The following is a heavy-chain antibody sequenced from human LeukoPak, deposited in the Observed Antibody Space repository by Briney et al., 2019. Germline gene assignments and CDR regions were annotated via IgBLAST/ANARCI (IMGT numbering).Heavy chain of an antibody. CDR2: IYYSGST. CDR3: ARQIVLIGFDP. J-gene: IGHJ5*02. CDR1: GGSISSHY. Sequence: PSETLSLTCTVSGGSISSHYWSWIRQPPGKGLEWIGYIYYSGSTNYNPSLKSRVTISVDTSKNQFSLKLSSVTAADTALYYCARQIVLIGFDPWGQGTLVTVSS. D-gene: IGHD2-8*01. V-gene: IGHV4-59*11.